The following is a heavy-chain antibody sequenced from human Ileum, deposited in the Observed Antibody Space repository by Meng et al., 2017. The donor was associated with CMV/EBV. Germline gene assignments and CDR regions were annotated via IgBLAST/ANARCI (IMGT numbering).Heavy chain of an antibody. J-gene: IGHJ4*02. CDR3: ARNVGFYSSQIAY. CDR1: GGATTSSTYY. Sequence: QLQLQESGPGLVKPSEILSLTCTASGGATTSSTYYWGWIRQPPGKGLEWIGSVYYSGTTYYNPSLKSRVNMSIDTSKNRFSLKLSSATAADTAVYYCARNVGFYSSQIAYWGQGALVTVSS. D-gene: IGHD3-3*01. CDR2: VYYSGTT. V-gene: IGHV4-39*07.